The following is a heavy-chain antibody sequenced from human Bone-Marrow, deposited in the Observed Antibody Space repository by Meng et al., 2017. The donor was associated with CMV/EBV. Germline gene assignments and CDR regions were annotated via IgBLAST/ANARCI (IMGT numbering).Heavy chain of an antibody. CDR3: ASYCSSTSCYTGEVLFDY. CDR2: ISYSGTT. V-gene: IGHV4-39*07. D-gene: IGHD2-2*02. CDR1: GGSISSSSYY. J-gene: IGHJ4*02. Sequence: GSLRLSCTVSGGSISSSSYYWGWIRQPPGKGLEWIGTISYSGTTYYNPSLESRVSISVDTSKNQFSLKLSSVTAADTAVYYCASYCSSTSCYTGEVLFDYWGQGTLVTVSS.